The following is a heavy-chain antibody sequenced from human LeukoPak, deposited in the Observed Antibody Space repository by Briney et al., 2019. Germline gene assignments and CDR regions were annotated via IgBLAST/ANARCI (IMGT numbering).Heavy chain of an antibody. V-gene: IGHV3-48*01. CDR1: GFTFSSYS. CDR3: AREEGLLWFGESDYYMDV. Sequence: GGSLRLSCAASGFTFSSYSMNWVRQAPGKGLEWVSYISSSSSTIYYADSVKGRFTISRDNAKNSLYLQMNSLRAEDTAVYYCAREEGLLWFGESDYYMDVWGKGTTVTVSS. D-gene: IGHD3-10*01. CDR2: ISSSSSTI. J-gene: IGHJ6*03.